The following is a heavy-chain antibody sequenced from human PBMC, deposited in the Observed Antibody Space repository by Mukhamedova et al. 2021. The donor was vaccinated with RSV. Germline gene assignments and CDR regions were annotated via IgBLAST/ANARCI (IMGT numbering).Heavy chain of an antibody. CDR2: ISADGDTT. CDR3: DKAGVMGAATIWFDP. D-gene: IGHD2-15*01. V-gene: IGHV3-23*01. J-gene: IGHJ5*02. Sequence: GLEWVSSISADGDTTFYAGFVQGRFAISRDNSKNTVSLQMNSLRADDTAIYYCDKAGVMGAATIWFDPWGQGTLVTVSS.